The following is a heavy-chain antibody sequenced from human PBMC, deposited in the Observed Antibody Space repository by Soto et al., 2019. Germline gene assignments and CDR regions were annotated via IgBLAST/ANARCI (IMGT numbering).Heavy chain of an antibody. J-gene: IGHJ4*02. CDR2: INAGNGNT. CDR1: GYTFTNYA. V-gene: IGHV1-3*01. D-gene: IGHD5-12*01. CDR3: ARVSGYYLPDY. Sequence: ASVKVSCKASGYTFTNYAMHWVRQAPGQRLEWMGWINAGNGNTKYSQKFQGRVTITRDTSASTAYMELSSLRSEDTTVYYCARVSGYYLPDYWGQGTLVTVSS.